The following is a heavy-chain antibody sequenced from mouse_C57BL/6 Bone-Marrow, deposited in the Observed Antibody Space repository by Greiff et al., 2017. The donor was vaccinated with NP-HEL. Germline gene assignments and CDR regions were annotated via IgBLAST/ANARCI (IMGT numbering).Heavy chain of an antibody. V-gene: IGHV6-3*01. D-gene: IGHD2-3*01. CDR3: TDGYSAY. Sequence: EVQGVESGGGLVQPGGSMKLSCVASGFTFSNYWMNWVRQSPEKGLEWVAQIRLKSDNYATHYAESVKGRFTISRDDSKSSVYLQMNNLRAEDTGIYYCTDGYSAYWGQGTLVTVSA. J-gene: IGHJ3*01. CDR1: GFTFSNYW. CDR2: IRLKSDNYAT.